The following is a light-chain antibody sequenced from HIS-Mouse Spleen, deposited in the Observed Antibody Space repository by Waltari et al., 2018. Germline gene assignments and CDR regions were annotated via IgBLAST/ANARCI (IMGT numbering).Light chain of an antibody. Sequence: SYVLTQPPSVSVAPGQTARITCGGNNIGSKSVHWYQQKPGQAPVLVVYDDSDRPSGILERFSGSNSGNTATLTISRVEAGDESDYYCQVWDSSSDHPVFGGGTKLTVL. J-gene: IGLJ2*01. CDR3: QVWDSSSDHPV. CDR1: NIGSKS. V-gene: IGLV3-21*02. CDR2: DDS.